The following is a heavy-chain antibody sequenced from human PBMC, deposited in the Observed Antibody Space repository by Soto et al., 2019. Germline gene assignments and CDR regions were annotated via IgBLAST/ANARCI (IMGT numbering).Heavy chain of an antibody. CDR3: ARVSRNGQSPAAITAFDY. CDR1: GGSISSGGYY. V-gene: IGHV4-31*03. CDR2: IYYSGST. D-gene: IGHD2-2*02. Sequence: PSETLSLTCTVSGGSISSGGYYWSWIRQHPGKGLEWIGYIYYSGSTYYNPSLKSRVTISVDTSKNQFSLKLSSVTAADTAAYYCARVSRNGQSPAAITAFDYWGQGTLVTVSS. J-gene: IGHJ4*02.